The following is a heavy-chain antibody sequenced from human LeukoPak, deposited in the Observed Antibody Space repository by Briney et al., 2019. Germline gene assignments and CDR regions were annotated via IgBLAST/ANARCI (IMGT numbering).Heavy chain of an antibody. D-gene: IGHD5-24*01. J-gene: IGHJ4*02. CDR1: GESLNYYY. CDR3: ASGAWATRLHS. CDR2: VFDGKTT. V-gene: IGHV4-34*12. Sequence: ASETLSLTCAVYGESLNYYYWSWIRQSPEKGLEWIGEVFDGKTTNYNPSLKSRVTISAVTSSNQFSLNLKSATAADTAVYYCASGAWATRLHSWAQGTLVIVSS.